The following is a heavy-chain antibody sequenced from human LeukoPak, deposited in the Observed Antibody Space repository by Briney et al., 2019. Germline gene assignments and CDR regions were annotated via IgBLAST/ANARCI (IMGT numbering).Heavy chain of an antibody. CDR3: ARDLTRDGYNRDIRYGMDV. J-gene: IGHJ6*02. CDR1: GGTFSSYA. Sequence: SVKVSCKASGGTFSSYAISWVRQAPGQGLEWMGRIIPIFRIANYAQKFQGRVTITADKSTSTAYMELSSLRSEDTAVYYCARDLTRDGYNRDIRYGMDVWGQGTLVTVSS. D-gene: IGHD5-24*01. CDR2: IIPIFRIA. V-gene: IGHV1-69*04.